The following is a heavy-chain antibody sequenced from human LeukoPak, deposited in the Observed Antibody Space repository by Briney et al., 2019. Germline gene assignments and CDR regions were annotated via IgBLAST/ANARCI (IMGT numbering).Heavy chain of an antibody. V-gene: IGHV3-48*03. CDR2: ISSSGTTT. CDR1: EFTFSSYE. Sequence: GGCLRLSCAASEFTFSSYEMNWVRQAPGKGLEWVSYISSSGTTTYYADSVKGRFTISRDNAKSSLYLQMNSLRAEDTAVYYCARKGEWDMVRGALDYWGQGTLVTVSS. D-gene: IGHD3-10*01. J-gene: IGHJ4*02. CDR3: ARKGEWDMVRGALDY.